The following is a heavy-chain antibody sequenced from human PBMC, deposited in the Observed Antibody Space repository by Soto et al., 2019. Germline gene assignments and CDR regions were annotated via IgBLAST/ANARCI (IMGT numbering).Heavy chain of an antibody. CDR1: GFTFSSYA. CDR2: ISGSGGST. J-gene: IGHJ3*02. Sequence: GGSPRLSCAASGFTFSSYAMSWVRQAPGKGLEWVSAISGSGGSTYYADSVKGRFTISRDNTKNTLYLQMNSLRAEDTVVYYCATSLKVDAFDIWGQGTMVTVSS. CDR3: ATSLKVDAFDI. V-gene: IGHV3-23*01.